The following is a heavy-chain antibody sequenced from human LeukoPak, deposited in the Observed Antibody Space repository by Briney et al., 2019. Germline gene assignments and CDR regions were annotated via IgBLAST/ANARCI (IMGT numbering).Heavy chain of an antibody. CDR2: ISGSGGST. Sequence: GGSLRLSCEVSGFTFSRCAVHWVRRAPGKGLEWVSAISGSGGSTYYADSVKGRFTISRDNSKNTLYLQMNSLRAEDTAVYYCARDHPIVATIGSTDYWGQGTLVTVSS. D-gene: IGHD5-12*01. J-gene: IGHJ4*02. V-gene: IGHV3-23*01. CDR1: GFTFSRCA. CDR3: ARDHPIVATIGSTDY.